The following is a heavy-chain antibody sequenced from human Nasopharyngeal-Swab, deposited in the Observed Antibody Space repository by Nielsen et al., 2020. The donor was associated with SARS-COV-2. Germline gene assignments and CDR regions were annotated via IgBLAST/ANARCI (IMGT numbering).Heavy chain of an antibody. CDR3: TGYSTIFY. Sequence: GGSLRLSCTTSGFTFGDYAMSWVRQAPGKGLEWVGFIRSEANGGTAEYAVSVEGRFSISRDDSKSIAYLQMNSLKTEDTVVYYCTGYSTIFYWGQGTLVTVSS. V-gene: IGHV3-49*04. CDR1: GFTFGDYA. D-gene: IGHD2-2*01. J-gene: IGHJ4*02. CDR2: IRSEANGGTA.